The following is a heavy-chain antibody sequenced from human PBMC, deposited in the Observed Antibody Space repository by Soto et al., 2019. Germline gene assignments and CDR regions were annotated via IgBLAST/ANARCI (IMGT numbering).Heavy chain of an antibody. CDR2: VYYSGST. Sequence: QVQLQESGPGLVKPSETLSLTCTVSGGSVSSGSYYWTWIRQPPGKGLEWIGYVYYSGSTNYNPSLKSRVTISVDTSKNQFSLKLSSVTAADTAVYYRAREGRSAAYFDYWGQGTLVTVSS. CDR3: AREGRSAAYFDY. V-gene: IGHV4-61*01. J-gene: IGHJ4*02. D-gene: IGHD1-26*01. CDR1: GGSVSSGSYY.